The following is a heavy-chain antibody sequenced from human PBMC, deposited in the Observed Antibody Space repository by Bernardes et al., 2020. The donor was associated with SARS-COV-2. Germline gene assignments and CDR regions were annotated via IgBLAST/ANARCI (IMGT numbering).Heavy chain of an antibody. Sequence: GSLRLSCAASGFTFSSYEMNWVRQAPGKGLEWVSYISSSGSTIYYADSVKGRFTISRDNAKNSLYLQMNSLRAEDTAVYYCARSVYYYDSSGYTYWFDPWGQGTLVTVSS. CDR1: GFTFSSYE. V-gene: IGHV3-48*03. CDR3: ARSVYYYDSSGYTYWFDP. J-gene: IGHJ5*02. CDR2: ISSSGSTI. D-gene: IGHD3-22*01.